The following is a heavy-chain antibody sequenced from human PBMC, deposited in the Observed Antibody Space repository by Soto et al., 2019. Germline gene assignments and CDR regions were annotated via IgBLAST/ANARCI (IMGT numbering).Heavy chain of an antibody. D-gene: IGHD2-21*02. CDR3: ARGLWATAITFYGLDV. CDR1: GYTFTSYY. Sequence: ASVKVSCKASGYTFTSYYIHWVRQAPGQGLEWMGIINPSTGSTSYPRKFQGRVTMTRDTSTSTVYMELSSLRSEDTAVYYCARGLWATAITFYGLDVWGQGTTVTVSS. V-gene: IGHV1-46*01. J-gene: IGHJ6*02. CDR2: INPSTGST.